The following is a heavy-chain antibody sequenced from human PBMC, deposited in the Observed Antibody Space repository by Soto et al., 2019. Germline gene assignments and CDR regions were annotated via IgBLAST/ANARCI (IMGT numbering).Heavy chain of an antibody. CDR1: GGSISSGGYY. Sequence: SETLSLTCTVSGGSISSGGYYWSWIRQHPGKGLEWIGYIYYSGSTYYNPSLKSRVTISVDTSKNQFSLKLSSVTAADTAVYYCARDREGRWLRSGGMDVWGQGTTVTVSS. CDR2: IYYSGST. D-gene: IGHD5-12*01. V-gene: IGHV4-31*03. J-gene: IGHJ6*02. CDR3: ARDREGRWLRSGGMDV.